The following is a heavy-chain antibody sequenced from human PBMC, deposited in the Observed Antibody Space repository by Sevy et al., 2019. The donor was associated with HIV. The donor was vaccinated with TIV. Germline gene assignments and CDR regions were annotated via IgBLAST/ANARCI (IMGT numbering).Heavy chain of an antibody. CDR2: VSGSGGST. CDR3: AKALRLGEFYYYYGMDV. Sequence: GGSLRLSCAASGFTFSSYAMSWVRQAPGKGLEWVSAVSGSGGSTYYADSVKGRCTISGDNSKNTLYLQMNSLRAEDTAVYYCAKALRLGEFYYYYGMDVWGQGTTVTVSS. J-gene: IGHJ6*02. V-gene: IGHV3-23*01. D-gene: IGHD3-16*01. CDR1: GFTFSSYA.